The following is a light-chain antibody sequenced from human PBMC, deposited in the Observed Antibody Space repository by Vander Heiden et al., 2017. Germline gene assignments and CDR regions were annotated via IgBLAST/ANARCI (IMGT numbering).Light chain of an antibody. Sequence: TQVTQSPSSLSASLGDTVPIACRASQSIINYLNWYQQKPGKDPKRLIYAASSLQSGVPPRCSGSGSGTDFTLPISSRQPEDYATYYCQQSYSSPRTFGQGTKVEIK. V-gene: IGKV1-39*01. CDR2: AAS. J-gene: IGKJ1*01. CDR1: QSIINY. CDR3: QQSYSSPRT.